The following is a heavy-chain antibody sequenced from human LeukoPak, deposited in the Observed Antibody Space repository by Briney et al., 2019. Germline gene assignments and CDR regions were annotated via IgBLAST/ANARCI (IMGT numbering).Heavy chain of an antibody. J-gene: IGHJ4*02. CDR2: ISGSDGST. D-gene: IGHD2/OR15-2a*01. CDR1: GFTFSDYY. V-gene: IGHV3-23*01. Sequence: PGGSLRLSCAASGFTFSDYYMSWIRQAPGKGLEWVSGISGSDGSTYYSDSVKGRFTISKDNSKNTLYLQMNNLRAEDTARYYCAKNIGGLDYWGQGTLVTVSS. CDR3: AKNIGGLDY.